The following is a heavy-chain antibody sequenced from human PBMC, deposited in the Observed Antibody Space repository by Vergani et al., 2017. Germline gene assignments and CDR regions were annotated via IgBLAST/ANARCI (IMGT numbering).Heavy chain of an antibody. V-gene: IGHV3-7*03. D-gene: IGHD2-2*01. CDR2: IKQDGSEK. Sequence: EVQLVESGGGLVQPGGSLRLSCAASGFTFSSYWMSWVRQAPGKGLEWVANIKQDGSEKYYVDSVKGRFTISRDNAKNSLYLQMNSLRAEDTAVYYCTTDIVVVPAGFDYWGQGTLVTVSS. CDR1: GFTFSSYW. CDR3: TTDIVVVPAGFDY. J-gene: IGHJ4*02.